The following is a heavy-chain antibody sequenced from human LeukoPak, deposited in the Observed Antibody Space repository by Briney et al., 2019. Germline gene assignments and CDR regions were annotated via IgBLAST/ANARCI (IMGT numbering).Heavy chain of an antibody. CDR2: IIPIFGTA. CDR3: ARTDCSGGSCYPGGYYGMDV. CDR1: GGTFSSYA. Sequence: GASVTVSCTASGGTFSSYAISWVRQAPGQGLEWMGGIIPIFGTANYAQKFQGRVTITADESTSTAYMELSSLRSEDTAVYYCARTDCSGGSCYPGGYYGMDVWGQGTTVTVSS. J-gene: IGHJ6*02. D-gene: IGHD2-15*01. V-gene: IGHV1-69*13.